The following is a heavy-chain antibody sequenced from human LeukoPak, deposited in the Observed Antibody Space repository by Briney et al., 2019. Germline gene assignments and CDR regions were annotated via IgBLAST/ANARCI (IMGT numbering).Heavy chain of an antibody. V-gene: IGHV1-69*01. J-gene: IGHJ5*02. CDR2: IIPIFGTA. CDR1: GGTFSSYA. CDR3: AREGYCSGGSCYSDRPNWFDP. Sequence: SVKVSCKASGGTFSSYAISWARQAPGQGLEWMGGIIPIFGTANYAQKFQGRVTITADESTSTAYMELSSLRSEDTAVYYCAREGYCSGGSCYSDRPNWFDPWGQGTLVTVSS. D-gene: IGHD2-15*01.